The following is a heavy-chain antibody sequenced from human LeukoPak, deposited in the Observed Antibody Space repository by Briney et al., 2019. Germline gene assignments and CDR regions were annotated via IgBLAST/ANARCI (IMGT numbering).Heavy chain of an antibody. CDR2: ISTSDGST. CDR3: ARGSDAGTRECDY. D-gene: IGHD6-13*01. V-gene: IGHV3-23*01. J-gene: IGHJ4*02. Sequence: GGSLRLSCVVSGFTFSNFAMSWVRQAPGKGLEWVSVISTSDGSTYYADSVKGRFTISRDNSKSTLYLQMNSLRAEDTAVYYCARGSDAGTRECDYWGQGTLVTVSS. CDR1: GFTFSNFA.